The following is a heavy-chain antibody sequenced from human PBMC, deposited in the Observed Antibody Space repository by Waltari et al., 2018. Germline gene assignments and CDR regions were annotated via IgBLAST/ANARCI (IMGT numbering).Heavy chain of an antibody. CDR1: GFLVSSNY. CDR3: ARDSRGGLFFDY. Sequence: EVQLVESGGGFIQSGGSLRLSCAASGFLVSSNYMSWVRQAPGKGVGWFSIMFSDGRTYYTYSVKGRFTIARDNSKNTLYLQINSLRAEDTAVYYCARDSRGGLFFDYWGQGTLVTVSS. J-gene: IGHJ4*02. V-gene: IGHV3-53*01. CDR2: MFSDGRT.